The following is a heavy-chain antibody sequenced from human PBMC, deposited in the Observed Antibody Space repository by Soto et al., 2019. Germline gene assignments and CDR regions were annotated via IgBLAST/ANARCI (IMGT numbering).Heavy chain of an antibody. CDR3: ARTTQNYDILTGYYLGPFDY. CDR1: GYTFTSYA. D-gene: IGHD3-9*01. V-gene: IGHV1-3*01. J-gene: IGHJ4*02. Sequence: GASVKVSCKASGYTFTSYAIHWVRQAPGQRLEWMGWINAGNGNTKYSQKFQGRVTITRDTSASTAYMELSSLRSEDTAVYYCARTTQNYDILTGYYLGPFDYWGQGTLVTVSS. CDR2: INAGNGNT.